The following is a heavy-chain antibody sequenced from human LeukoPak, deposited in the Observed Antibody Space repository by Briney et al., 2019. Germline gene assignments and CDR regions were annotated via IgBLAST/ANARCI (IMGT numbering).Heavy chain of an antibody. J-gene: IGHJ4*02. CDR1: GYSFTSYW. CDR3: ARQHERAYYGSGSYGD. CDR2: IYPGDSDT. D-gene: IGHD3-10*01. V-gene: IGHV5-51*01. Sequence: GESLKISCQGSGYSFTSYWIGWVRQMPGKGLEWMGTIYPGDSDTRYSPSFQDRATISAAKYISTAYLQWSSLKASETAMYYCARQHERAYYGSGSYGDWGQGTLVTVSS.